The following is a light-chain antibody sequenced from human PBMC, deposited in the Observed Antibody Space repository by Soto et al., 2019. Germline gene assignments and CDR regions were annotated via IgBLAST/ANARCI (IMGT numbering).Light chain of an antibody. CDR1: SSDVGGYNY. CDR2: DVS. Sequence: QSALTQPRSVSGSPGQSVTISCTGTSSDVGGYNYVSWYQQHPGKAPKVIIYDVSKRPSGVPDRFSGSKSDNTASLTISGLQADDEADYYCCSYAGTYTYAFGTGTKVTVL. V-gene: IGLV2-11*01. J-gene: IGLJ1*01. CDR3: CSYAGTYTYA.